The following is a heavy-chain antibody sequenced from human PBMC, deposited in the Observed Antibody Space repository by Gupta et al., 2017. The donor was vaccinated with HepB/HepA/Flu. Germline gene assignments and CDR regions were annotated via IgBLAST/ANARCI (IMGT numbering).Heavy chain of an antibody. D-gene: IGHD5-18*01. CDR3: ARDADTAMVFYYYMDV. V-gene: IGHV3-33*01. CDR1: GFTFSSYG. Sequence: QVQLVESGGGVVQPGRSLRLSCAASGFTFSSYGMHWVRQAPGKGLEWVAVIWYDGSNKYYADSVKGRFTISRDNSKNTLYLQMNSLRAEDTAVYYCARDADTAMVFYYYMDVWGKGTTVTVSS. CDR2: IWYDGSNK. J-gene: IGHJ6*03.